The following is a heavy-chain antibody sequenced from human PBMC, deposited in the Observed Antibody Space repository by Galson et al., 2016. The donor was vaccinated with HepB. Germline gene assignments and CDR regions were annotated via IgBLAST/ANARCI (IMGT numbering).Heavy chain of an antibody. V-gene: IGHV1-69*13. CDR1: ADTLKNYI. CDR2: IISMFGTV. J-gene: IGHJ6*02. CDR3: ARASPSRILDV. D-gene: IGHD2-15*01. Sequence: SVKVSCKASADTLKNYIVNWVRQAPGQGLEWVGGIISMFGTVNYAQRFQGRVTISADESTRTVYLDMSRLTYEDTAVYYCARASPSRILDVWGQGTTVTVSS.